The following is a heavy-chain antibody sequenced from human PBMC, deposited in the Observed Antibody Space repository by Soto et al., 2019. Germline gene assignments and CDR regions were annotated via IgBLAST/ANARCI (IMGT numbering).Heavy chain of an antibody. D-gene: IGHD2-2*01. Sequence: SVKACCKASGYAFTSYGISWLRQSPGQGLEWMGWISAYNGNTNYAQKLQGRVTMTTDTSTSTAYMELRSLRSDDTAVYYCARGGRPGYCSSTSCYVRNNWFDPWGQGTLVTVPQ. V-gene: IGHV1-18*01. CDR3: ARGGRPGYCSSTSCYVRNNWFDP. CDR2: ISAYNGNT. CDR1: GYAFTSYG. J-gene: IGHJ5*02.